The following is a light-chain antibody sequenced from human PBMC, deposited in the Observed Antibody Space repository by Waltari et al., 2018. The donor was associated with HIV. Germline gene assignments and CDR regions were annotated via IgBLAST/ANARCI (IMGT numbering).Light chain of an antibody. CDR1: QYIGND. CDR3: QQYFAYPRT. J-gene: IGKJ3*01. V-gene: IGKV1-6*01. Sequence: IPMTQSPASLSASVGDRVTITCRASQYIGNDLAWYQQKPGKAPEVLMYAASNVQVDVPSRFSGRGHGTDFTFTISCLQPEDCATYFCQQYFAYPRTFGQGTRVEIK. CDR2: AAS.